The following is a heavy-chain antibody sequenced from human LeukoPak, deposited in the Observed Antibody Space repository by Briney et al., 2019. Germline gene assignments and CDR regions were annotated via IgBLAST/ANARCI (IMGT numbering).Heavy chain of an antibody. Sequence: GGSLRLSCAASGFTFSTFAMIWVRQPPGKGLEWVSSIFPSGGEIHYADSVRGRFTISRDNSKSTLSLQMNSLRAEDTAVYYCAKDLMPGYSSGWDCFDYWGQGTLVTVSS. CDR2: IFPSGGEI. CDR1: GFTFSTFA. D-gene: IGHD6-19*01. V-gene: IGHV3-23*01. J-gene: IGHJ4*02. CDR3: AKDLMPGYSSGWDCFDY.